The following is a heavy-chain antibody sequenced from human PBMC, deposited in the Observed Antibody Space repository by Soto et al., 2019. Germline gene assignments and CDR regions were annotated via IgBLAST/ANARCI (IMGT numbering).Heavy chain of an antibody. CDR1: GYTFTTYG. J-gene: IGHJ4*02. D-gene: IGHD2-15*01. Sequence: QVQLVQSGAEVKRPGALLKVSCKASGYTFTTYGFNWVRQAPGQGLEWMGWISPYNGDTNYAQNFQGRVTLTTDTAMSTAYMELRSLTSDDTAVYYCARTPRAQMIVLEAATRFDYWGQGTLVTVSS. CDR3: ARTPRAQMIVLEAATRFDY. CDR2: ISPYNGDT. V-gene: IGHV1-18*04.